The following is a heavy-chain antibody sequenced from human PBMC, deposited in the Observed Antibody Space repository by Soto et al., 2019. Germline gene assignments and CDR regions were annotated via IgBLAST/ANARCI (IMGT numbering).Heavy chain of an antibody. Sequence: WASVKVSCKASGGTFSSYAISWVRQAPGQGLEWMGGIIPIFGTANYAQKFQGRVTITADESTSTAYMELSSLRSEDTAVYYCARDPSYYYDSSGYGLDYWGQGTLVTVSS. CDR2: IIPIFGTA. V-gene: IGHV1-69*13. CDR1: GGTFSSYA. J-gene: IGHJ4*02. CDR3: ARDPSYYYDSSGYGLDY. D-gene: IGHD3-22*01.